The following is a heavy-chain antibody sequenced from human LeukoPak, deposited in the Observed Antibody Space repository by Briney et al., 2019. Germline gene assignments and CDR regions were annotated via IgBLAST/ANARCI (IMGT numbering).Heavy chain of an antibody. CDR2: IYSGGST. Sequence: PSEALPLTCTVSGGSISNNYWSWLRQPPGKGLEWIGYIYSGGSTSYNPSLESRVTISVDTSNNHFSLKLNSVTAADTAVYFCARHGSKLVGASTIYFDKWGQGVLVTVSS. D-gene: IGHD1-26*01. CDR1: GGSISNNY. J-gene: IGHJ4*02. V-gene: IGHV4-4*09. CDR3: ARHGSKLVGASTIYFDK.